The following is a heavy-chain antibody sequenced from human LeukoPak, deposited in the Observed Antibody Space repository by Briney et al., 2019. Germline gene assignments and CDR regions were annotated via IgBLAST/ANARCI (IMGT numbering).Heavy chain of an antibody. D-gene: IGHD7-27*01. J-gene: IGHJ4*02. CDR3: AKDIETDWGHSFDY. CDR2: IRYNGNDK. Sequence: GGPLRLSCAPSGFPFRRYDTHGVPEAPGKALAWVAFIRYNGNDKYYADAVKGRFTVSRDNSKNTLYLQMNSLRAEDTAVYYCAKDIETDWGHSFDYWGQGTLVTVSS. V-gene: IGHV3-30*02. CDR1: GFPFRRYD.